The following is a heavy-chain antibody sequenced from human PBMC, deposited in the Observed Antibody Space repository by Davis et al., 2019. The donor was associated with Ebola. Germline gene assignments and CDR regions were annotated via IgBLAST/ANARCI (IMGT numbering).Heavy chain of an antibody. Sequence: GGSLRPSCTDSVITFSSYAMTWVRQAPGKGLEWVSAISGSGGSTYYADSVRGRFTISRDNAKNSLYLQMNSLRSEDTAVYYCATALEQWLIFWGQGTLVTVSS. CDR3: ATALEQWLIF. CDR2: ISGSGGST. J-gene: IGHJ4*02. D-gene: IGHD6-19*01. CDR1: VITFSSYA. V-gene: IGHV3-23*01.